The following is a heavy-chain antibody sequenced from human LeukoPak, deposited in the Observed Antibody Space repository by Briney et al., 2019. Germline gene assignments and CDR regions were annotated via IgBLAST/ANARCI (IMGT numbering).Heavy chain of an antibody. CDR1: GYSFTTYW. V-gene: IGHV5-51*01. D-gene: IGHD6-13*01. CDR2: IYPGDSDT. J-gene: IGHJ3*02. Sequence: GESLKISCKGSGYSFTTYWIGWVRQVPGKGLEWMGIIYPGDSDTTYSPSFQGQVTISADKSISTAYLQWSSLKASDSAMYYCGRIPAAGSLKGSFDIWGQGTMVTVSS. CDR3: GRIPAAGSLKGSFDI.